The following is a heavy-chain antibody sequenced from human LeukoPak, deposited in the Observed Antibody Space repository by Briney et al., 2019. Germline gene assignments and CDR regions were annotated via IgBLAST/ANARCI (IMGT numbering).Heavy chain of an antibody. CDR2: FDPEDGET. CDR3: ATVDLRRATFDY. V-gene: IGHV1-24*01. J-gene: IGHJ4*02. Sequence: ASVKVPCKVSGYTLTELSMHWVRQAPGKGLEWMGGFDPEDGETIYAQKFQGRVTMTEDTSTDTAYMELSSLRSEDTAVYYCATVDLRRATFDYWGQGTLVTVSS. CDR1: GYTLTELS. D-gene: IGHD4-17*01.